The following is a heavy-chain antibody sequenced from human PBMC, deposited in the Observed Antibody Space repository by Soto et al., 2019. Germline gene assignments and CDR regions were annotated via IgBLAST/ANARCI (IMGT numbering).Heavy chain of an antibody. J-gene: IGHJ2*01. CDR3: ASRGYSLGYWYFDL. CDR2: IYYSGST. CDR1: GGSISSSSYY. D-gene: IGHD5-18*01. Sequence: SKTLSLTCTVSGGSISSSSYYWGWIRQPPGKGLEWIGSIYYSGSTYYNPSLKSRVTISVDTSKNQFSLKLSSATAADTAVYYCASRGYSLGYWYFDLWGRGTLVTVSS. V-gene: IGHV4-39*01.